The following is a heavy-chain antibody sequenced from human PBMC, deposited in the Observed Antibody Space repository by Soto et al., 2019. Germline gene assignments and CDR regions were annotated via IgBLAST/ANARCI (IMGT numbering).Heavy chain of an antibody. CDR1: GRSIRSGGYY. J-gene: IGHJ3*02. Sequence: PSETLSLTCTVSGRSIRSGGYYWSWIRQHPGKALERIGYIYYSGSTYYNPSLKSRVTISVDTSKNQFSLKLSSVTAADTAVYYCARDMALGYYDSSGYYYRSNDAFDIWGQGTMVS. D-gene: IGHD3-22*01. V-gene: IGHV4-31*03. CDR2: IYYSGST. CDR3: ARDMALGYYDSSGYYYRSNDAFDI.